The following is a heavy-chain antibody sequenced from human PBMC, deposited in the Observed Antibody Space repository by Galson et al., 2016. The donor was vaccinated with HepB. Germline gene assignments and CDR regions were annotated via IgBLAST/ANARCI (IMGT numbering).Heavy chain of an antibody. Sequence: SLRLSCAASGFTFSSYGMHWVRQAPGKGLEWVAVISYDGSNKYHADSVKGRFTISRDNSKNTLYLQMNSLRAEDTAVYYCASEAPILAPTLDYWGQGTLVTVSS. V-gene: IGHV3-30*03. CDR3: ASEAPILAPTLDY. J-gene: IGHJ4*02. D-gene: IGHD2/OR15-2a*01. CDR2: ISYDGSNK. CDR1: GFTFSSYG.